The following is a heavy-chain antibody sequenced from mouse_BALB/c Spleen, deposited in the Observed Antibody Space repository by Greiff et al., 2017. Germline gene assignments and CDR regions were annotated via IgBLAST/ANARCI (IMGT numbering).Heavy chain of an antibody. CDR1: GYTFTSYW. D-gene: IGHD2-3*01. CDR3: TRDDGYYSFAY. J-gene: IGHJ3*01. Sequence: LQQPGSELVRPGASVKLSCKASGYTFTSYWMHWVKQRHGQGLEWIGNIYPGSGSTNYDEKFKSKGTLTVDTSSSTAYMHLSSLTSEDSAVYYCTRDDGYYSFAYWGQGTLVTVSA. CDR2: IYPGSGST. V-gene: IGHV1S22*01.